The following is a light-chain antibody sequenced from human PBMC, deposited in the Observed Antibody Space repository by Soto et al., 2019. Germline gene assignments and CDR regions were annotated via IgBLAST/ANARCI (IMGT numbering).Light chain of an antibody. Sequence: IVLTQSPGTLSLSPGERATLCCRSSQSVSSNYLAWYQQKPGQAPRLLIYGASSRATGIPDRFSGSGSGTDFTLTISRLEPEDFAVYYCQQYVSPPITFGQGTRLEIK. V-gene: IGKV3-20*01. CDR2: GAS. J-gene: IGKJ5*01. CDR3: QQYVSPPIT. CDR1: QSVSSNY.